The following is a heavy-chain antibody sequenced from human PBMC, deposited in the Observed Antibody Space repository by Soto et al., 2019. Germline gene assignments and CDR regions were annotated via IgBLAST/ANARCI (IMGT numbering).Heavy chain of an antibody. Sequence: EVQLVESGGGLVQPGGSLRLSCAASGFTFSSYWMHWVRQAPGKGLLWVARVNPEGSSTDCADSVRGRFTISRDNAKNTVYLQMNSLRADDTAVYYCAREWGQQLVPIDCWGQGTLVTVST. CDR3: AREWGQQLVPIDC. D-gene: IGHD6-13*01. V-gene: IGHV3-74*01. CDR1: GFTFSSYW. J-gene: IGHJ4*02. CDR2: VNPEGSST.